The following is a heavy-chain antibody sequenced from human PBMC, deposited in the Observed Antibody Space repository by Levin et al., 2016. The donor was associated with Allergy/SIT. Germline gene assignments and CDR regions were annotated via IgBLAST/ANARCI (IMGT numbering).Heavy chain of an antibody. J-gene: IGHJ6*02. Sequence: SVKVSCKASGGTFSSYAISWVRQAPGQGLEWMGGIIPIFGTANYAQKFQGRVTITADESTSTAYMELSSLRSEDTAVYYCARAPLYYYDSSGYYYYYGMDVWGQGTTVTVSS. D-gene: IGHD3-22*01. CDR1: GGTFSSYA. CDR2: IIPIFGTA. CDR3: ARAPLYYYDSSGYYYYYGMDV. V-gene: IGHV1-69*13.